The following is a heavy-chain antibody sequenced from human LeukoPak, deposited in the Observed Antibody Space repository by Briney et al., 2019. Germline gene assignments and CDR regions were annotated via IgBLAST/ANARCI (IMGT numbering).Heavy chain of an antibody. CDR3: ARRADGQFLNRYFDL. CDR1: GGSISSSNYY. J-gene: IGHJ2*01. D-gene: IGHD5-24*01. CDR2: IHHTGST. Sequence: PSETLSLTCTVSGGSISSSNYYWSGIRQPPGKGLEWIGSIHHTGSTYNNPSLKSRVTISVDKSNNQFSLMLTSVTAADTAVYYCARRADGQFLNRYFDLWGRGTLVGVSS. V-gene: IGHV4-39*01.